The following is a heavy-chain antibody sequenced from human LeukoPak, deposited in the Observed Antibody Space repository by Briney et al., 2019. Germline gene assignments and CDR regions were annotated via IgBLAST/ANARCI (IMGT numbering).Heavy chain of an antibody. J-gene: IGHJ5*02. V-gene: IGHV1-2*02. CDR3: ARADFIDAGPYLIGP. CDR1: GYSFTDYY. CDR2: INTKSGRT. D-gene: IGHD3-3*01. Sequence: ASVRVSCKTSGYSFTDYYIHWVRQAPGQGLEWMGWINTKSGRTSSARKFQGKVTMTRDPSITTVYMDMAWLTSDDTAIYFCARADFIDAGPYLIGPWGQGTLVTVSS.